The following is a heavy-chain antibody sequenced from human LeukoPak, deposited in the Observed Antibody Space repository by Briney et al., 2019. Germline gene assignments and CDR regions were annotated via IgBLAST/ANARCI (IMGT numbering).Heavy chain of an antibody. CDR3: ARRGYGDQPFDY. D-gene: IGHD4-17*01. CDR2: IYYSGST. J-gene: IGHJ4*02. V-gene: IGHV4-59*01. CDR1: GGSISSYY. Sequence: PSETLSLTCTVSGGSISSYYWSWIRQPPGKGLEWIGYIYYSGSTNYNPSLKSRVTISVDTSKNQFSLKLSSVTAADTAVYYCARRGYGDQPFDYWGQGTLVTVSS.